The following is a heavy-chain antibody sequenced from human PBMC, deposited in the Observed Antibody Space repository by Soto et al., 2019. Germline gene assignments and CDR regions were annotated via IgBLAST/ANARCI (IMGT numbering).Heavy chain of an antibody. CDR2: IRSKAYGGTT. D-gene: IGHD6-19*01. CDR3: TRDLKAGAAAFDI. CDR1: GFTFGDYA. J-gene: IGHJ3*02. V-gene: IGHV3-49*03. Sequence: GGSLRLSCTASGFTFGDYAMSWFRQAPGKGLEWVGFIRSKAYGGTTEYAASVKGRFTISRDDSKSIAYLQMNSLKTEDTAVYYCTRDLKAGAAAFDIWGQGTMVTVSS.